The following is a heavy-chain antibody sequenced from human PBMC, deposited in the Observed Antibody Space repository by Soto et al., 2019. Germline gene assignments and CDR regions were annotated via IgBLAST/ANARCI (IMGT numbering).Heavy chain of an antibody. J-gene: IGHJ6*03. CDR1: GFSLSNARMG. CDR3: ARISAAINYYYYYMDV. V-gene: IGHV2-26*01. Sequence: GSGPTLVNPTETLTLTCTVSGFSLSNARMGVSWIRQPPGKALEWLAHIFSSDEKSYSTSLKSRLTISKDTSKSQVVLTMTNMDPVDTATYYCARISAAINYYYYYMDVWGKGTTVTVSS. D-gene: IGHD2-2*02. CDR2: IFSSDEK.